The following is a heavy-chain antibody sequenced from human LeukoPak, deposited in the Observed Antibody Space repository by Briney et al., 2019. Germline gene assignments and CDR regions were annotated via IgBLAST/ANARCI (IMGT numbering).Heavy chain of an antibody. Sequence: ASVKVSCKVSGYTLTELSMHWVRQAPGKGLEWMGGFDPEDGETIYAQKFQGRVTMTEDTSTDTAYMELSSLRSEDTAVYYCATVMYPYIWPNANPNWFDPWGQGTLVTVSS. J-gene: IGHJ5*02. D-gene: IGHD2-8*01. CDR1: GYTLTELS. CDR2: FDPEDGET. V-gene: IGHV1-24*01. CDR3: ATVMYPYIWPNANPNWFDP.